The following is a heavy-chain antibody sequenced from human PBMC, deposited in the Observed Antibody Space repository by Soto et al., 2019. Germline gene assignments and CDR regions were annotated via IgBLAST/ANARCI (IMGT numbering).Heavy chain of an antibody. D-gene: IGHD1-26*01. J-gene: IGHJ6*02. CDR1: GGTFSSYA. CDR2: IIPIFGTA. Sequence: SVKVSCKASGGTFSSYAISWVRQAPGQGLEWMGGIIPIFGTANYAQKFQGRVTITADESTSTAYMELSSLRSEDTAVYYRAGSIVGATKAPYYYYGMDVWG. CDR3: AGSIVGATKAPYYYYGMDV. V-gene: IGHV1-69*13.